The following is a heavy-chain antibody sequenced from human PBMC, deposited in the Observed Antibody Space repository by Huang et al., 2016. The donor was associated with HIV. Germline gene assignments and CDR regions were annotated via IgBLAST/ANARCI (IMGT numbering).Heavy chain of an antibody. CDR1: DYTFTSYG. D-gene: IGHD3-22*01. J-gene: IGHJ4*02. CDR2: SSTNNGDT. Sequence: QVQLVQSGGEVKKPGASVKVSCKASDYTFTSYGISWVRQDPGQGLEWMGWSSTNNGDTNYAKRFQGRATMTTDTSTSTAYMELRSLRSDDTAVYYGGGSSGYWSFDYWGQGTLVTVSS. CDR3: GGSSGYWSFDY. V-gene: IGHV1-18*04.